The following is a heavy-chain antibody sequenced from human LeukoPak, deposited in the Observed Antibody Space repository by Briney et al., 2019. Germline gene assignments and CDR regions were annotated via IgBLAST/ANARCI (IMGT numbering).Heavy chain of an antibody. CDR2: ISYDGSNK. V-gene: IGHV3-30*18. CDR3: AKMEDSSGYEPDCFHY. CDR1: GFTFSSYC. D-gene: IGHD3-22*01. Sequence: GGSLRLSCAASGFTFSSYCMHWVRQAPGKGLEWVAVISYDGSNKYYADSVKGRFTISRDNSKNTLYLQMNSLRAEDTAVYYCAKMEDSSGYEPDCFHYWGQGTLVTVSS. J-gene: IGHJ4*02.